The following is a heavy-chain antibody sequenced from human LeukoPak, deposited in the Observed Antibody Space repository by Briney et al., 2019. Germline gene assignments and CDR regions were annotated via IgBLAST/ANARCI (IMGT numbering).Heavy chain of an antibody. Sequence: SETLSLTCTVSGGSVSSGDYYWSWIRQPPGKGLEWIGYIYYSGSTYYNPSLKSRVTISVDTSKNQFSLKLSSVTAADTAVYYCARDRGGYYGSGTKFDPWGQGTLVTVPS. CDR1: GGSVSSGDYY. V-gene: IGHV4-30-4*01. J-gene: IGHJ5*02. D-gene: IGHD3-10*01. CDR2: IYYSGST. CDR3: ARDRGGYYGSGTKFDP.